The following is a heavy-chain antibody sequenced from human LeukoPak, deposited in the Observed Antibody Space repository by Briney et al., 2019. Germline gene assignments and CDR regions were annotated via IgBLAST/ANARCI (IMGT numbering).Heavy chain of an antibody. J-gene: IGHJ6*02. D-gene: IGHD4-17*01. CDR1: GFTFSSYA. V-gene: IGHV3-21*01. CDR2: ISSSSSYI. CDR3: ARVLEGDYVPYYYYGMDV. Sequence: GGSLRLSCAASGFTFSSYAMSWVRQAPGKGLEWVSSISSSSSYIYYADSVKGRFTISRDNAKNSLYLQMNSLRAEDTAVYYCARVLEGDYVPYYYYGMDVWGQGTTVTVSS.